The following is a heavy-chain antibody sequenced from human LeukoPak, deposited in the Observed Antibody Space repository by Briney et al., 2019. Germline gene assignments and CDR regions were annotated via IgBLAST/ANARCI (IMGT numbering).Heavy chain of an antibody. Sequence: GGSLRLSCAASRFTFSSYGMHWVRQAPGKGLEWVAVISYDGSNKYYADSVKGRFAISRDNSKNTLYLQMNSLRAEDTAVYYCGGVRGQIDPWGQGTLVTVSS. J-gene: IGHJ5*02. D-gene: IGHD3-10*01. CDR2: ISYDGSNK. CDR1: RFTFSSYG. CDR3: GGVRGQIDP. V-gene: IGHV3-30*03.